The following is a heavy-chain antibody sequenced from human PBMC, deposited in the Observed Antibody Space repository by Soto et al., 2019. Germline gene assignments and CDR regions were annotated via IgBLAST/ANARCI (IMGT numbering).Heavy chain of an antibody. J-gene: IGHJ5*02. V-gene: IGHV3-72*01. Sequence: PGGSLRLSCAASGFTFSDHYMDWVRQAPGKGLEWVGRSRNKANSYTTEYAASVKGRFTVSRDDSKNSLYLQMNSLKTEDTAIYYCASPTYYDSSAWGQGTLVTVSS. CDR1: GFTFSDHY. CDR3: ASPTYYDSSA. CDR2: SRNKANSYTT. D-gene: IGHD3-22*01.